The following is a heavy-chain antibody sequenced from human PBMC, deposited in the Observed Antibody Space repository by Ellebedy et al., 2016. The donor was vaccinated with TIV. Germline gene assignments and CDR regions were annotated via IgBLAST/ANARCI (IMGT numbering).Heavy chain of an antibody. Sequence: GESLKISXAASGFTFSGYYMSWIRQAPGKGLEWVSYISSSGNTIYYADSVKGRFTISRDNAKNSLYLQMNSLRVEDTAVYYCARDPSRDGYNEPFDCWGQGTLVTVSS. J-gene: IGHJ4*02. CDR1: GFTFSGYY. CDR2: ISSSGNTI. V-gene: IGHV3-11*01. D-gene: IGHD5-24*01. CDR3: ARDPSRDGYNEPFDC.